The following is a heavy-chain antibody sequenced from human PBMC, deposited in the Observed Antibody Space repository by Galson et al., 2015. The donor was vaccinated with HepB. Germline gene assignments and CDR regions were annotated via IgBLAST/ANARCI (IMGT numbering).Heavy chain of an antibody. Sequence: SLRLSCAASGFTFSSYRMHWVRQAPGKGLVWVSRINSDGSSTSYADSVKGRFTISRDNAKNTLYLQMNSLRAEDTAVYYCARVGYDFWSGYATRDAFDIWGQGTMVTVSS. V-gene: IGHV3-74*01. J-gene: IGHJ3*02. CDR2: INSDGSST. CDR3: ARVGYDFWSGYATRDAFDI. D-gene: IGHD3-3*01. CDR1: GFTFSSYR.